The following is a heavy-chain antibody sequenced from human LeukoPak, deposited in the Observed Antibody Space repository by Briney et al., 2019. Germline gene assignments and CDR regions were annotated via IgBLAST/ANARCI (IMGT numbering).Heavy chain of an antibody. V-gene: IGHV3-23*01. Sequence: GGSLRLSCAASGFTFSSYAMSWARQAPGKGLEWVSTISGSGGSTYYADSVKGRFAISRDNSRDTLYLQMNSLRAEDTAVYYCAKNRVGGTSRAGYDYWGQGTLVTVSS. CDR2: ISGSGGST. CDR1: GFTFSSYA. D-gene: IGHD2-2*01. J-gene: IGHJ4*02. CDR3: AKNRVGGTSRAGYDY.